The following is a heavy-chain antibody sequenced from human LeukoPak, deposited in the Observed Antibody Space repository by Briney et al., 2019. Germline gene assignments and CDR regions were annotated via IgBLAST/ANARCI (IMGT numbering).Heavy chain of an antibody. V-gene: IGHV4-34*01. Sequence: SETLSLTCGVHGGSFSGYHWSWIRQPPGKGLEWIGEINHSGSTNYNSSLKSRVTISVDTSKNQFSLKLSSVTAADTAVYYCARSSTLAYNCFAPWGQGTLVTVSS. D-gene: IGHD2-2*01. CDR2: INHSGST. CDR3: ARSSTLAYNCFAP. CDR1: GGSFSGYH. J-gene: IGHJ5*02.